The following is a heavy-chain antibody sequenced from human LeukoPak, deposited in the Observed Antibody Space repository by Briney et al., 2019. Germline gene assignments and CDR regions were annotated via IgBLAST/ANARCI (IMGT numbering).Heavy chain of an antibody. CDR2: IYHSGST. Sequence: SGTLSLTCAVSGGSISSSNWWSWVRQPPGKGLEWIGEIYHSGSTNYNPSLKSRVTISVNTSKNQFSLKLSSVTAADTAVYYCAREMVRGATANWFDPWGQGTLVTVSS. J-gene: IGHJ5*02. V-gene: IGHV4-4*02. CDR1: GGSISSSNW. CDR3: AREMVRGATANWFDP. D-gene: IGHD3-10*01.